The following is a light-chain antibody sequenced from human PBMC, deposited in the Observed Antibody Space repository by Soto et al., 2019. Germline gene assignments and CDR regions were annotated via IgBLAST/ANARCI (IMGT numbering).Light chain of an antibody. Sequence: DIQMTQSPSFLSASLGDKVTITCRATESVSKWLAWYQEKPGNPPRPLIYDASTLESGVPSRFSGSGYGTEFNLTISSLQADDFAIYYCQQYNSYSWTFGQGTKVDIK. V-gene: IGKV1-5*01. CDR2: DAS. J-gene: IGKJ1*01. CDR3: QQYNSYSWT. CDR1: ESVSKW.